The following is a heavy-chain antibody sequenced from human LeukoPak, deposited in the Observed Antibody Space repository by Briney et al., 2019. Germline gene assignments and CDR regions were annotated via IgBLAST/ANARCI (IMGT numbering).Heavy chain of an antibody. CDR2: IYYSGSN. Sequence: KPSGTLCLTCAASGVSIGNYDWSWIRQAPGKGLEWVGYIYYSGSNIYNPSLKSRVTISVDTSKNQFSLKLSSVTAADTAVYYCARPKYGSGWCEFDYWGQGTLVTVSS. D-gene: IGHD6-19*01. V-gene: IGHV4-59*08. J-gene: IGHJ4*02. CDR1: GVSIGNYD. CDR3: ARPKYGSGWCEFDY.